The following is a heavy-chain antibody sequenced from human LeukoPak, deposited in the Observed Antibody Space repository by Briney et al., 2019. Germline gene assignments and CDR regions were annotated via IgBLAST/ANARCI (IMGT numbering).Heavy chain of an antibody. CDR3: ARGSSSGPAASYKKFDY. CDR2: IYYSGST. V-gene: IGHV4-61*10. Sequence: SETLSLTCTVSAVSISSGNFYWSWIRQSAGKGLEWIGYIYYSGSTNYNPSLKSRVTISVDTSKNQFSLKLSSVTAADTAVYYCARGSSSGPAASYKKFDYWGQGTLVTVSS. CDR1: AVSISSGNFY. D-gene: IGHD2-2*01. J-gene: IGHJ4*02.